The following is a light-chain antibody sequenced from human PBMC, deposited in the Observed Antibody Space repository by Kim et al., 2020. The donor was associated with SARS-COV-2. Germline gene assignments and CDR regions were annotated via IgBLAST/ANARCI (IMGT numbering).Light chain of an antibody. CDR1: SSDVGGYNY. CDR3: SSYTSSSTLGYV. V-gene: IGLV2-14*03. Sequence: SITISSTGTSSDVGGYNYVSWYQQHPGKAPKLMIYDVSNRPSGVSNRFSGSKSGNTASLTISGLQTEDEADYYCSSYTSSSTLGYVFGTGTKVTVL. CDR2: DVS. J-gene: IGLJ1*01.